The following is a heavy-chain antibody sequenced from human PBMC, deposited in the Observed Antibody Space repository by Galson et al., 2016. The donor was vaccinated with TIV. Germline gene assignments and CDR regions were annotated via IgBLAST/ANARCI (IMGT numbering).Heavy chain of an antibody. CDR2: ISSTGDST. J-gene: IGHJ4*02. CDR3: AKIRGREVYYFDY. CDR1: GFTFSTYA. V-gene: IGHV3-23*01. Sequence: SLRLSCAASGFTFSTYAMNWLRQAPGKGLEWVSTISSTGDSTYYTDSVKGQFTISRDNSKNTLYLQMNSLRAEDTAIYYCAKIRGREVYYFDYWGQGTQVTVSS. D-gene: IGHD3-10*01.